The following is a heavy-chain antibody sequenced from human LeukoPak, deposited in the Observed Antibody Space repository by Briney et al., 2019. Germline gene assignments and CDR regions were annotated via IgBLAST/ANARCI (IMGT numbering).Heavy chain of an antibody. D-gene: IGHD6-13*01. CDR3: AKDLYSSSWSYFDY. Sequence: GGSLRLSCAASGFTFSSYAMSWVRQAPGKGLEWVSAISGSGGSTYYADSVKGRFAISRDNSKNTLYLQMNSLRAEDTAVYYCAKDLYSSSWSYFDYWGQGTLVTVSS. CDR1: GFTFSSYA. J-gene: IGHJ4*02. V-gene: IGHV3-23*01. CDR2: ISGSGGST.